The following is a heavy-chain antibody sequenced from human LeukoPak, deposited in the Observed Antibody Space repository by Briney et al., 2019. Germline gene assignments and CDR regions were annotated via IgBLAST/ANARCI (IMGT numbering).Heavy chain of an antibody. V-gene: IGHV3-74*01. J-gene: IGHJ6*02. Sequence: GGSLRLSCAASGFTFSTDWMHWVRQAPGKGPVWVSRINGDGSSRSYADSVRGRFTISRDNAKNTLYLQMNSLRAEDTAVYYCAKEWPYSSSWYNYYYYYGMDVWGQGTTVTVSS. D-gene: IGHD6-13*01. CDR2: INGDGSSR. CDR1: GFTFSTDW. CDR3: AKEWPYSSSWYNYYYYYGMDV.